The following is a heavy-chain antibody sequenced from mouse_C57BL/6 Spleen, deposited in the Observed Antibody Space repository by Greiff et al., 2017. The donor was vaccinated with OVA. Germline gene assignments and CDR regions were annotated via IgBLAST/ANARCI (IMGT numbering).Heavy chain of an antibody. CDR3: ARQEASTMVTPWFAY. D-gene: IGHD2-2*01. Sequence: QVHVKQSGAELVKPGASVKISCKASGYAFSSYWMNWVKQRPGKGLEWIGQIYPGDGDTNYNGKFKGKATLTADKSSSTAYMQLSSLTSEDSAVYFCARQEASTMVTPWFAYWGQGTLVTVSA. J-gene: IGHJ3*01. CDR1: GYAFSSYW. CDR2: IYPGDGDT. V-gene: IGHV1-80*01.